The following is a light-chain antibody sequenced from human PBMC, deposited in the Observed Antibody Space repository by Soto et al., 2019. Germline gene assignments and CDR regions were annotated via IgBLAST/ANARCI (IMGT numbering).Light chain of an antibody. CDR1: QSLFYSSNYKDY. CDR2: WAS. V-gene: IGKV4-1*01. CDR3: QQDYRSPPT. J-gene: IGKJ1*01. Sequence: DIVLTQSPDSLAVSLGERATINCKSSQSLFYSSNYKDYLAWYQQRPGQPPKLLIYWASTRESGVPDRFSGSGSGTDFTLTISGLPAEDVAVYYCQQDYRSPPTFGQGTKVEIK.